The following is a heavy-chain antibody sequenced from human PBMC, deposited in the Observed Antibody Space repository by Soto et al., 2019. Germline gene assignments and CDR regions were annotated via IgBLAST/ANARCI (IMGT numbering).Heavy chain of an antibody. D-gene: IGHD4-17*01. CDR2: MNPNSGNT. V-gene: IGHV1-8*01. J-gene: IGHJ4*02. CDR3: ARAMDYGDYDGY. Sequence: ASVKVSCTASGYTFTSYDINWVRQATGQGLEWMGWMNPNSGNTGYAQKFQGRVTMTRNTSISTAYMELSSLRSEDTAVYYCARAMDYGDYDGYWGQGTLVTVSS. CDR1: GYTFTSYD.